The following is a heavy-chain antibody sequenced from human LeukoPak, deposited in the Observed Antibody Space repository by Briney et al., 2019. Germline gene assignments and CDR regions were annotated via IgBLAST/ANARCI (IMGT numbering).Heavy chain of an antibody. Sequence: PGGSLRLSCAASGFMFDDYTIHWVRQAPGKGLEWVSLISWDGGSTYYADSVKGRFTISRDNSKNSLYLQMNSLRAEDTAVYYCAKVGVRGPYITGYAFDIWGQGTMVTVSS. CDR2: ISWDGGST. CDR3: AKVGVRGPYITGYAFDI. D-gene: IGHD3-10*01. J-gene: IGHJ3*02. V-gene: IGHV3-43*01. CDR1: GFMFDDYT.